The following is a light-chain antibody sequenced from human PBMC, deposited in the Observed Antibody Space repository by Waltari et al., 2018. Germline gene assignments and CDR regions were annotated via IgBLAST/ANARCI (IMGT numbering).Light chain of an antibody. CDR2: YDD. J-gene: IGLJ1*01. Sequence: HSVLTQPPSVSGAPRERVTISCSGSSSNIGNNVVNWYQQLPGKAPKLLIYYDDLVPSGVSDRFSGSKSGTSASLAITGLQSDDEADYYCAAWDDSLNGQVFGTGTKVTVL. CDR3: AAWDDSLNGQV. V-gene: IGLV1-36*01. CDR1: SSNIGNNV.